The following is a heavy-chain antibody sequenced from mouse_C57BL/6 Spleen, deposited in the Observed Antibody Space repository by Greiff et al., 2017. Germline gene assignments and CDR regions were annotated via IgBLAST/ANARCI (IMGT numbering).Heavy chain of an antibody. V-gene: IGHV3-6*01. CDR3: ASVYDGYYEDAMDY. CDR1: GYSITSGYY. J-gene: IGHJ4*01. D-gene: IGHD2-3*01. Sequence: EVQLVESGPGLVKPSQSLSLTCSVTGYSITSGYYWNWIRQFPGNKLEWMGYISYDGSNNYNPSLKNRISITRDTSKNQFFLKLNSVTTEDTATYYCASVYDGYYEDAMDYWGQGTSVTVSS. CDR2: ISYDGSN.